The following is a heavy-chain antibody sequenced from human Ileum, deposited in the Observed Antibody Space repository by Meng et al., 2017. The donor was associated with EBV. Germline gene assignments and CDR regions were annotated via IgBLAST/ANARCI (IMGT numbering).Heavy chain of an antibody. D-gene: IGHD6-19*01. J-gene: IGHJ4*02. CDR3: AREPPGTGWYDY. CDR1: GYTLTTFH. Sequence: LVQSGPRGKTPWAPGWVSCKASGYTLTTFHMHWLRQAPGQGPEWMGVVNVNDYGPSYAQKFQGRVTMTRDTSTSTVYMDLSSLTSEDTAVYYCAREPPGTGWYDYWGQGTLVTVSS. CDR2: VNVNDYGP. V-gene: IGHV1-46*01.